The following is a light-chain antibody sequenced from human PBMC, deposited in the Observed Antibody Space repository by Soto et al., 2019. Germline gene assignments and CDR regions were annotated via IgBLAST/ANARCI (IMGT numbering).Light chain of an antibody. CDR3: SSYTTYTTLWV. CDR2: EVS. CDR1: GSDVGGYNY. V-gene: IGLV2-14*01. Sequence: QSALTQPASVSGSPGQSITISCTGTGSDVGGYNYVSWYQQHPGKAPKLMIYEVSNRPSGVSNRFSGSKSGNAASLTISGLQAEDVADYYCSSYTTYTTLWVFGGGTKLTVL. J-gene: IGLJ3*02.